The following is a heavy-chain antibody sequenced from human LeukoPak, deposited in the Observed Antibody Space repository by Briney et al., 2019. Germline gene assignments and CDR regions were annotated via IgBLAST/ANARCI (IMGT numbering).Heavy chain of an antibody. CDR2: IYYRGNT. J-gene: IGHJ4*02. D-gene: IGHD6-13*01. CDR1: SGSISRSSYY. V-gene: IGHV4-39*01. CDR3: ARQITSPGTWGWDVIDF. Sequence: PSEILSLTCTVSSGSISRSSYYWGWIRQPPGKGLEWIGSIYYRGNTYYNPSLKSRVTISVDTSKNQFSLKLSSVTAADTAVYYCARQITSPGTWGWDVIDFWGQGTLVTVSS.